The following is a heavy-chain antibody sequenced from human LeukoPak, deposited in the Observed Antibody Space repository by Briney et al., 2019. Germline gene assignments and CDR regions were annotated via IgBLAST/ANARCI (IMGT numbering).Heavy chain of an antibody. J-gene: IGHJ6*02. V-gene: IGHV3-30*18. CDR1: GFTFSSYG. Sequence: PGRSLRLSCAASGFTFSSYGMHWVRQAPGKGLEWVAVISYDGSNKYYADSVKGRFTISRDISKNTLYLQMNSLRAEDTAVYYCAKATAGMDVWGQGTTVTVSS. CDR3: AKATAGMDV. CDR2: ISYDGSNK.